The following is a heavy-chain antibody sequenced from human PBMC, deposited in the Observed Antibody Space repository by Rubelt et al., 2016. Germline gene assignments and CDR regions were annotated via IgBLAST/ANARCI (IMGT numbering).Heavy chain of an antibody. V-gene: IGHV3-30*02. D-gene: IGHD6-19*01. CDR3: APPISGYSSGWYVY. CDR1: GFTFSSYG. Sequence: GGGVAQPGGSLRLSCAASGFTFSSYGMHWVRQAPGKGLEWVAFIRNDGSNEYYADSVKGLFTISRDNSKNTLYLQMNSLRVEDTAVYYCAPPISGYSSGWYVYWGQGTLVTVSS. J-gene: IGHJ4*02. CDR2: IRNDGSNE.